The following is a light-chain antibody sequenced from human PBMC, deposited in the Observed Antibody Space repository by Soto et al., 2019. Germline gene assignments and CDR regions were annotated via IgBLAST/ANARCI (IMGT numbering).Light chain of an antibody. CDR2: SNY. V-gene: IGLV1-44*01. CDR3: SAWDASLNDYV. J-gene: IGLJ1*01. Sequence: QSVLTQPPSASGTPGQRVTISCSGSSSNIGSKTVNWYQQLPGTAPKLLIYSNYQRPSGVPDRFSGSKSGTSASLAISGLQSEDEADYYCSAWDASLNDYVLGTGTKVTVL. CDR1: SSNIGSKT.